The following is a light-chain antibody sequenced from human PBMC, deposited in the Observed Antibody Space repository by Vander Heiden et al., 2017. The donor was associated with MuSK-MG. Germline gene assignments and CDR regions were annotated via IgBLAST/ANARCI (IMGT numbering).Light chain of an antibody. Sequence: QSVLTQPPSASGTPGQRVTISCSGSRSNIGSNTVNWYQKSTGTAPKLLIYSNNKRHSGVPDRFYGSKSGTSASMASSGLQAEDEADYYCAAGDDSLNGYVFGNGTKVTVL. CDR3: AAGDDSLNGYV. CDR1: RSNIGSNT. J-gene: IGLJ1*01. V-gene: IGLV1-44*01. CDR2: SNN.